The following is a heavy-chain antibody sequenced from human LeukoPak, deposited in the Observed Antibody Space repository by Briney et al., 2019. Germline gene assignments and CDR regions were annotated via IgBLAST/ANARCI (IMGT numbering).Heavy chain of an antibody. D-gene: IGHD1-26*01. CDR3: AKGGWGSYFGY. V-gene: IGHV3-23*01. J-gene: IGHJ4*02. CDR2: ISGSGGST. Sequence: GSLRLSCAASGLTFSSYAMSGVRQAPGKGLGWVSAISGSGGSTYYADSVKGRFTISRDNSKNTLYLQMNSLRAEDTAVYYCAKGGWGSYFGYWGQGTLVTVSS. CDR1: GLTFSSYA.